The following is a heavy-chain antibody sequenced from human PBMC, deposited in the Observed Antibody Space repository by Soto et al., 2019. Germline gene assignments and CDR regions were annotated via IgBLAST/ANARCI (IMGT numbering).Heavy chain of an antibody. CDR2: IIPIFGTA. CDR1: GGTFSSYA. CDR3: ARVGAATYYYYCGMDV. D-gene: IGHD6-13*01. V-gene: IGHV1-69*01. Sequence: QVQLVQSGAEVKKPGSSVKVSCKASGGTFSSYAISWVRQAPGQGLEWMGGIIPIFGTANYAQKFQGRVTITADESTSTAYMEVSSLRSEDTAVYYCARVGAATYYYYCGMDVWGQGTTVTVSS. J-gene: IGHJ6*02.